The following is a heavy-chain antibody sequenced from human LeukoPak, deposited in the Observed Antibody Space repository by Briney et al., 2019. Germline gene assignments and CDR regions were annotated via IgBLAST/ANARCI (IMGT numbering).Heavy chain of an antibody. CDR1: GYTFTSYD. J-gene: IGHJ4*02. V-gene: IGHV1-8*01. CDR2: MNPNSGNT. D-gene: IGHD3-10*01. CDR3: ARVLGYYAYYFDY. Sequence: ASVKVSCKASGYTFTSYDINWVRQAPGQGLEWMGWMNPNSGNTGYAQKFQGRVTMTRNTSISTAYMELSSLRSEDTAVYYCARVLGYYAYYFDYWGQGTLVTVSS.